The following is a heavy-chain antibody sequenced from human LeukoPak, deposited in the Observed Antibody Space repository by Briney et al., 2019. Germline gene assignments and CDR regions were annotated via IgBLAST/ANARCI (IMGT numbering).Heavy chain of an antibody. V-gene: IGHV3-7*01. J-gene: IGHJ4*02. Sequence: GGSLRLSCAASGFTFSNYRMTWVRQAPGKGLEWVANINRDGSERYYVDSVKGRFTISRDNSKNTLYLQMNSLRAEDTAVYHCARDGGYDFWSGYYQDYWGQGTLVTVSS. CDR1: GFTFSNYR. CDR3: ARDGGYDFWSGYYQDY. D-gene: IGHD3-3*01. CDR2: INRDGSER.